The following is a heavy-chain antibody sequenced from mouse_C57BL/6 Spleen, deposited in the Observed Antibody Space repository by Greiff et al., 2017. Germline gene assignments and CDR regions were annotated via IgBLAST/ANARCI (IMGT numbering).Heavy chain of an antibody. J-gene: IGHJ3*01. CDR3: ATREFAY. Sequence: EVKVVESGGGLVKPGGSLKLSCAASGFTFSSYAMSWVRQTPEKSLEWVATISDGGSYTYYPDNVKGRFTISRDNAKSNLYLQMSHLKSEDTAMYYCATREFAYWGQGTLVTVSA. V-gene: IGHV5-4*03. CDR2: ISDGGSYT. CDR1: GFTFSSYA.